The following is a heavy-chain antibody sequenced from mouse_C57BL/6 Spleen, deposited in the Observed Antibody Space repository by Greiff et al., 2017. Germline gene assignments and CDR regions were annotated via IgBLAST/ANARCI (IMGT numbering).Heavy chain of an antibody. CDR3: ARSGLTTVVSDY. Sequence: QVQLQQSGPELVKPGASVKISCKASGYAFSSSWMNWVKQRPGKGLEWIGRIYPGDGDTNYNGKFKGKATLTADKSSSTAYMQLSSLTSEDSAVYFCARSGLTTVVSDYWGQGTTLTASS. CDR1: GYAFSSSW. CDR2: IYPGDGDT. J-gene: IGHJ2*01. V-gene: IGHV1-82*01. D-gene: IGHD1-1*01.